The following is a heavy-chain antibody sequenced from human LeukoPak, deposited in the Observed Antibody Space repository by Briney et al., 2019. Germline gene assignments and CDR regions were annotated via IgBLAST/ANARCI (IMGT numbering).Heavy chain of an antibody. V-gene: IGHV4-61*02. J-gene: IGHJ4*02. Sequence: SQTLSLTCTVSGGSISSNSYYWSWIRQPAGKGLEWIGRIYTSGSTNYNPSLKSRVSISVDTSKSQFSLNLSSVTAADTAVHYCARSWAGFDYWGQGTLVTVSS. D-gene: IGHD6-13*01. CDR2: IYTSGST. CDR3: ARSWAGFDY. CDR1: GGSISSNSYY.